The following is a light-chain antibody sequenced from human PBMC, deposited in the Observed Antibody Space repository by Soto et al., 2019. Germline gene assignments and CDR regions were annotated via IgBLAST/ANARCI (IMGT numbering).Light chain of an antibody. V-gene: IGKV1-5*03. CDR3: QQYNSYPYT. CDR2: KAS. Sequence: DILMTQSPSTLSASVGDRVTITCRASQSISSWLAWYQQKPGKAPKLLIYKASSLEGGVPSRFSGSGSGTEFTLTISSLQPDDFATYYCQQYNSYPYTFGQGTKLEIK. CDR1: QSISSW. J-gene: IGKJ2*01.